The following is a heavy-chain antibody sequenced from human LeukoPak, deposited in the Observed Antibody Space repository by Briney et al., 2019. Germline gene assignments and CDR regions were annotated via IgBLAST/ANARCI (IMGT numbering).Heavy chain of an antibody. Sequence: GESLKISCTGSGYIFTSYWIGWVRQVPGQGLELMGIIYPGDSDTRYSPSFQGQVTISADKSISTAYLQWSSLKASDTAMYYCARSTSAGTTLFDYWGQGTLVTVSS. CDR2: IYPGDSDT. D-gene: IGHD1-7*01. CDR3: ARSTSAGTTLFDY. J-gene: IGHJ4*02. V-gene: IGHV5-51*01. CDR1: GYIFTSYW.